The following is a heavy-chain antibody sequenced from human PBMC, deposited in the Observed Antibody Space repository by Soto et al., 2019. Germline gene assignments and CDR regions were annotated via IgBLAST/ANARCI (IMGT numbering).Heavy chain of an antibody. V-gene: IGHV1-2*02. CDR2: IGPESGAT. J-gene: IGHJ4*02. CDR3: GRGRSGQIVVVY. D-gene: IGHD1-26*01. Sequence: ASVKVSCKASGYTFTGHYIHWVRQAPEQGPEWMGEIGPESGATRYAQKFQGRVTMTREMSITTVDMELNKLSPDDTAVYYCGRGRSGQIVVVYWGQGTPVTVSS. CDR1: GYTFTGHY.